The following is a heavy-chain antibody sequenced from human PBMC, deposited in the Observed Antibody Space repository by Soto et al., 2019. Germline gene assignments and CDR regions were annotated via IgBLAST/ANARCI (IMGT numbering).Heavy chain of an antibody. V-gene: IGHV3-23*01. Sequence: GGSLRLSXAASGFTFSSYAMSWVRQAPGKGLEWVSAISGSGGSTYYADSVKGRFTISRDNSKNTLYLQMNSLRAEDTAVYYCAKGRYCSSTSCYKPPDGMDVWGQGTTVTVSS. J-gene: IGHJ6*02. D-gene: IGHD2-2*02. CDR1: GFTFSSYA. CDR2: ISGSGGST. CDR3: AKGRYCSSTSCYKPPDGMDV.